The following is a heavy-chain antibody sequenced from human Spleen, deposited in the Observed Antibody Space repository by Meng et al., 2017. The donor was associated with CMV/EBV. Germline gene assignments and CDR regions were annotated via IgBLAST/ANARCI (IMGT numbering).Heavy chain of an antibody. CDR2: IDNNGGST. CDR1: GFTLRSFW. CDR3: ARGLQESLGWEMGY. Sequence: VALLGSGVGLVPRGGSLRLCTAGSGFTLRSFWMHWVRQAPGKGMEWVSRIDNNGGSTSYADSVKGRVTNPRDTAKNTLYLEMNSLRVEDTAVYYCARGLQESLGWEMGYWGQGTLVTVSS. V-gene: IGHV3-74*02. D-gene: IGHD1-26*01. J-gene: IGHJ4*02.